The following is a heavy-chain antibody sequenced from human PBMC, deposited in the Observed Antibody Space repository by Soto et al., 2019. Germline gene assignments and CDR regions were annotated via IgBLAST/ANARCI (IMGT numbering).Heavy chain of an antibody. J-gene: IGHJ6*02. CDR2: IDWDDDK. D-gene: IGHD2-21*02. V-gene: IGHV2-70*01. CDR1: GFSLSTSGMC. Sequence: SGPTLVNPTQTLTLTCTFSGFSLSTSGMCVSWIRQPPGKALEWLALIDWDDDKYYSTSLKTRLTISKDTSKNQVVLTMTNMDPVDTATYYCARIHGGNSEKIYYYYGMDVWGQGTTVTVSS. CDR3: ARIHGGNSEKIYYYYGMDV.